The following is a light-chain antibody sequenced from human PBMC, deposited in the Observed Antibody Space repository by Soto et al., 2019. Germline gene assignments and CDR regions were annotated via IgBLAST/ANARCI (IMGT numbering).Light chain of an antibody. CDR2: DAS. CDR1: QDISNY. Sequence: DIQMTQSPSSLSASVGVRVTITCQASQDISNYLNWYQQKPGKAPKLLISDASSLKTGVPSRFSGSGSGTDFTFTISSLQPEDIATYYCQQYDNLPLTFGGGTKVDIK. CDR3: QQYDNLPLT. V-gene: IGKV1-33*01. J-gene: IGKJ4*01.